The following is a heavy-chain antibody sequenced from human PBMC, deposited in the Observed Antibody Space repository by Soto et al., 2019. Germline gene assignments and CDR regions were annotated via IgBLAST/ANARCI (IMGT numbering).Heavy chain of an antibody. Sequence: KSSETLSLTCAVSGGSISSSNWWSWVRQPPGKGLEWIGEIYHSGSTNYNPSLKSRVTISVDKSKNQFSLKLSSVTAADTAVYYCARDGGYRYGLVATDVWGPGTTLTVSS. CDR2: IYHSGST. CDR3: ARDGGYRYGLVATDV. V-gene: IGHV4-4*02. D-gene: IGHD5-18*01. J-gene: IGHJ6*02. CDR1: GGSISSSNW.